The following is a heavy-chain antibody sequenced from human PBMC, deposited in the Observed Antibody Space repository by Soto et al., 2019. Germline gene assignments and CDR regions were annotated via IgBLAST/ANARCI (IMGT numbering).Heavy chain of an antibody. Sequence: SGPTLVNPTQPLTLTCTFSGFSLSTTAVGVGWIRQPPGKALEWLALIYWNDDKRSRPSLNSRLTIAKDTSENQVVLTMTNMDPVDTATYYCARCLGGGNSCYFDYWGQGALVTV. CDR3: ARCLGGGNSCYFDY. J-gene: IGHJ4*02. CDR2: IYWNDDK. V-gene: IGHV2-5*01. CDR1: GFSLSTTAVG. D-gene: IGHD2-21*02.